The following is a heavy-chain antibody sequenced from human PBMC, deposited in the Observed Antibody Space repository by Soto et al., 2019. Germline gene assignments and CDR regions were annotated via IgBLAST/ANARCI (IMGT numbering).Heavy chain of an antibody. CDR1: GGSISSYY. CDR2: IYYSGSS. J-gene: IGHJ3*02. D-gene: IGHD1-26*01. Sequence: PSETLSLTCTVSGGSISSYYWSWIRQPPGKGLEWIGYIYYSGSSNYNPSLKSRVSMSLDTSKNQLSLKLSSVTAADTAVYYCARPYSGSYWATFDIWGQGTMVTVSS. CDR3: ARPYSGSYWATFDI. V-gene: IGHV4-59*01.